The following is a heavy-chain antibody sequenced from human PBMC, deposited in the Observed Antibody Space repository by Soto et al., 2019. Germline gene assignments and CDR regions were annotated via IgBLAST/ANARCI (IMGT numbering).Heavy chain of an antibody. V-gene: IGHV4-59*08. CDR2: IYYGGSI. D-gene: IGHD3-9*01. CDR3: ARPGLDWRSLEY. CDR1: GDSISSYY. Sequence: PSETLSLTCTVSGDSISSYYWTWIRQPPGKGLEWIAFIYYGGSINYNPSLKSRVAISVDTSKNQFSLNLNSVTAADTAVYYCARPGLDWRSLEYWGQGTLVTVSS. J-gene: IGHJ4*02.